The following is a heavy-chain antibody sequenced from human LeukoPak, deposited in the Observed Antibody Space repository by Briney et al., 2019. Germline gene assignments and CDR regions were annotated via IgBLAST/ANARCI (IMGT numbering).Heavy chain of an antibody. J-gene: IGHJ3*02. CDR3: VLDLFSSFAFDI. CDR1: GFTFSRYW. V-gene: IGHV3-74*01. Sequence: GGSLRLSCAASGFTFSRYWMHWVRQAPGKGLLWVSRINSDGSSTYYADSVKGRFATSTDNAKNALHLQMNSLTAEDTAVYYCVLDLFSSFAFDIWGQGTMVTVSS. D-gene: IGHD3/OR15-3a*01. CDR2: INSDGSST.